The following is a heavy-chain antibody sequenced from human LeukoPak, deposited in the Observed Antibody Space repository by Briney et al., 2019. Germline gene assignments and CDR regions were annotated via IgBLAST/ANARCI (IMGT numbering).Heavy chain of an antibody. Sequence: PSETLSLTCTVSGGSISSSSYYWGWIRQPPGKGLEWIGNIYYTGSTYYNPSLKSRVTISVGTSKNQFSLKLSSVTAADTAVYYCVRAAIHYYDSSGYDYWGQGTLVTVSS. J-gene: IGHJ4*02. D-gene: IGHD3-22*01. CDR3: VRAAIHYYDSSGYDY. CDR1: GGSISSSSYY. V-gene: IGHV4-39*07. CDR2: IYYTGST.